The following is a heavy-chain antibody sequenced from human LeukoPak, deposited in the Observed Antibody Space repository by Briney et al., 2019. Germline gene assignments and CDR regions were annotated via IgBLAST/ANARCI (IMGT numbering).Heavy chain of an antibody. CDR1: GFTFSSYE. Sequence: GGSLRLSCAASGFTFSSYEMNWVRQAPGKGLEWVSYISSSGSTIYYADSVKGRFTISRDNAKNSLYLQMNSLRAEDTAVYYCARDRDYYDSSGYCPFDYWGQGTLVTVSS. J-gene: IGHJ4*02. CDR2: ISSSGSTI. CDR3: ARDRDYYDSSGYCPFDY. D-gene: IGHD3-22*01. V-gene: IGHV3-48*03.